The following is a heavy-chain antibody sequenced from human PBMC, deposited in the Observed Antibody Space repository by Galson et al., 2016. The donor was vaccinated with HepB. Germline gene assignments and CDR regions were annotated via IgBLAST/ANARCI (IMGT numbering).Heavy chain of an antibody. V-gene: IGHV3-21*01. J-gene: IGHJ6*03. Sequence: SLRLSCAASGFTSSYYSMNWVRQAPGKGLEWVSSISSSSSDIYYADSAKGRFTISRDNTKNSLYLQMNSLRAEDTAVYYCARDLIAAAGRTSYYYYYYMDVWGKGTTVTVSS. CDR1: GFTSSYYS. D-gene: IGHD6-13*01. CDR2: ISSSSSDI. CDR3: ARDLIAAAGRTSYYYYYYMDV.